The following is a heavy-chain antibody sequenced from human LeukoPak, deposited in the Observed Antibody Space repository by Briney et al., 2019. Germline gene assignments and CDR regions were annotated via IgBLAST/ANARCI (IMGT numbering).Heavy chain of an antibody. V-gene: IGHV3-64D*06. Sequence: PGGSLRLSCSASGFTFSNYAMHWVRQAPGKGLEYVSAISSNGGSTYYADSVKGRFTISRDNSKNTLYLQMSSLRAEDTAVYYCVKDRFPTGTTLFNYYYGMDVWGQGTTVTVSS. D-gene: IGHD1-1*01. CDR1: GFTFSNYA. J-gene: IGHJ6*01. CDR2: ISSNGGST. CDR3: VKDRFPTGTTLFNYYYGMDV.